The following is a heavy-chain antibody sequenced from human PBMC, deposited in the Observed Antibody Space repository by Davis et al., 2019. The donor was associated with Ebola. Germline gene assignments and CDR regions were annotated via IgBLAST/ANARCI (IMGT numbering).Heavy chain of an antibody. CDR1: GYTFTGYY. CDR2: INPNSGGT. J-gene: IGHJ6*03. D-gene: IGHD2-2*01. V-gene: IGHV1-2*04. Sequence: ASVKVSCKASGYTFTGYYMHWVRQAPGQGLEWMGWINPNSGGTNYAQKFQGWVTMTRDTSISTAYMELSRLRSDDTAVYYCARGSTSSYFNYYYMDVWGEGTTVTVSS. CDR3: ARGSTSSYFNYYYMDV.